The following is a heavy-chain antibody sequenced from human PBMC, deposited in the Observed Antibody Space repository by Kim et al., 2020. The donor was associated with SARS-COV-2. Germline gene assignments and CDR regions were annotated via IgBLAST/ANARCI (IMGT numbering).Heavy chain of an antibody. D-gene: IGHD6-13*01. CDR2: VSNSGDRT. CDR1: GFTFTNYA. Sequence: GGSLRLSCAASGFTFTNYAMSWVRQAPGKGLEWVSGVSNSGDRTYYADSVKGRFTISRDNSKNTLYLQMNNLRAEDTAVYYCAKASGPGSSWSSYFDYWGQGTLVTVSS. J-gene: IGHJ4*02. CDR3: AKASGPGSSWSSYFDY. V-gene: IGHV3-23*01.